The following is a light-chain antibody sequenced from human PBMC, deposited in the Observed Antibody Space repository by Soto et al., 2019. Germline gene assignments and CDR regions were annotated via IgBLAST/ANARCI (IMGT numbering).Light chain of an antibody. CDR1: SSDVGSFDS. Sequence: QSVLTQPASVSGSPGQPITISCTGTSSDVGSFDSVAWYQQNPGKAPKLMIYDVSNRPSGVSSRFSGSKSGNTASLSISGLQTEDEANYYCSSFTTSSTLVFGTGTKLTVL. CDR2: DVS. CDR3: SSFTTSSTLV. J-gene: IGLJ1*01. V-gene: IGLV2-14*03.